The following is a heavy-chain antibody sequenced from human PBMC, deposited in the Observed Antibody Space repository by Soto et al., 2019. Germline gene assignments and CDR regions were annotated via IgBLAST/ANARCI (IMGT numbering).Heavy chain of an antibody. CDR3: ARAQTEWEPRVHHWFDP. J-gene: IGHJ5*02. CDR1: GGSISSGGYY. V-gene: IGHV4-31*03. Sequence: PSETLSLTCTVSGGSISSGGYYWSWIRQHPGKGLEWIGYIYYSGSTYYNPSLKSRVTISVDTSKNQFSLKLSSVTAADTAVYYCARAQTEWEPRVHHWFDPWGQGTWSPSPQ. D-gene: IGHD1-26*01. CDR2: IYYSGST.